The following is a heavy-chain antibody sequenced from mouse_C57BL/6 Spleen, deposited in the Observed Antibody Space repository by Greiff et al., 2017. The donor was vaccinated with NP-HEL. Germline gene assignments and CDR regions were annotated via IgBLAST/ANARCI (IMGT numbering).Heavy chain of an antibody. J-gene: IGHJ4*01. Sequence: EVQRVESGGGLVKPGGSLKLSCAASGFTFSSYTMSWVRQTPEKRLEWVATISGGGGNTYYPDSVKGRFTISRDNAKNTLYLQMSSLRSEDTALYYCARHDYYYGSSYEVGAMDYWGQGTSVTVAS. CDR3: ARHDYYYGSSYEVGAMDY. V-gene: IGHV5-9*01. CDR2: ISGGGGNT. D-gene: IGHD1-1*01. CDR1: GFTFSSYT.